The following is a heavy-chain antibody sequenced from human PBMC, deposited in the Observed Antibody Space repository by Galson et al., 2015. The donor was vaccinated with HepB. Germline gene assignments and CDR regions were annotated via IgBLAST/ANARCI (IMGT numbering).Heavy chain of an antibody. Sequence: SVKVSCKVSGYTLTELSMHWVRQAPGKGLEWMGGFDPEDGETIYAQKFQGRVTMTEDTSTDTAYMELSSLRSEDTAVYYCATVRITMVRGVTDPPIDDAFDIWGQGTMVTVSS. CDR3: ATVRITMVRGVTDPPIDDAFDI. V-gene: IGHV1-24*01. CDR2: FDPEDGET. CDR1: GYTLTELS. D-gene: IGHD3-10*01. J-gene: IGHJ3*02.